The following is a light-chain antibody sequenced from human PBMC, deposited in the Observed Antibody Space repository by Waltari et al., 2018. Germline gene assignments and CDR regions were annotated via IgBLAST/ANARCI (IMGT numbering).Light chain of an antibody. Sequence: DIVMTQTPLSSPVTLGQPASISCRSSQSLVYSNEDTYLSWLQQRPGQPPRLLIYKISDWFSGVPDKFRGSGAERDFSRKISGVEGEDVGVYYCMQSTQFPITFGQGTRRDIK. CDR2: KIS. V-gene: IGKV2-24*01. CDR1: QSLVYSNEDTY. CDR3: MQSTQFPIT. J-gene: IGKJ5*01.